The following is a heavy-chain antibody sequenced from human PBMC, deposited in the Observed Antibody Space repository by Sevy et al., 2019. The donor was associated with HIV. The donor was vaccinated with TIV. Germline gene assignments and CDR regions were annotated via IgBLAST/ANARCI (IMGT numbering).Heavy chain of an antibody. D-gene: IGHD5-18*01. Sequence: GGSLRLSCKPSGFTFISYAMSWVRQAPGKGLEWVSTIYGSSGGTYYADSVKGRFTISRDNSKNTLYLQMNSLRAEDTAVYYCAKDRAAMVGDAFDIWGQGTMVTVSS. J-gene: IGHJ3*02. CDR2: IYGSSGGT. V-gene: IGHV3-23*01. CDR3: AKDRAAMVGDAFDI. CDR1: GFTFISYA.